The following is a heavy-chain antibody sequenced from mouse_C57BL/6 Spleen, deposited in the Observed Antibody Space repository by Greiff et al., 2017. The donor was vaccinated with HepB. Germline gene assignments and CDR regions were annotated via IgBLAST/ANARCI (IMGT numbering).Heavy chain of an antibody. D-gene: IGHD2-1*01. CDR2: ISSGSSTI. CDR1: GFTFSDYG. Sequence: DVQLVESGGGLVKPGGSLKLSCAASGFTFSDYGMHWVRQAPETGLEWVAYISSGSSTIYYADTVKGRFTISRDNAKNTLFLQMTSLRSEDTAMYYCARRYYGNPLDYWGQGTTLTVSS. V-gene: IGHV5-17*01. CDR3: ARRYYGNPLDY. J-gene: IGHJ2*01.